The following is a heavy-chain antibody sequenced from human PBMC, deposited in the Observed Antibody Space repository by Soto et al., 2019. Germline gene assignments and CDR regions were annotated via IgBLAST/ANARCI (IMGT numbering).Heavy chain of an antibody. J-gene: IGHJ3*01. V-gene: IGHV1-69*02. Sequence: QVQLVQSGAEVRKPGSSVKVSCKASGVTFSSYTISWVRQAPGQGLEWMGRIIPVLGVANYAPKFQGRLTITAGEPTSTVYMDLGSLTSEYTAMYYPRWLINGDSDVSDFWGQGTFITVSS. D-gene: IGHD5-12*01. CDR1: GVTFSSYT. CDR2: IIPVLGVA. CDR3: RWLINGDSDVSDF.